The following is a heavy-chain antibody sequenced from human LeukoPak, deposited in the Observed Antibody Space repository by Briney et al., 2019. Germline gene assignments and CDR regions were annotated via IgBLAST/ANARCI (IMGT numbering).Heavy chain of an antibody. Sequence: PSETLSLTCAVDGGSFSGYYWSWIRQPPGKGLEWIGEINHSGSTNYNPSLKSRVTISVDTSKNQFSLKLSSVTAADTAVYYCARGRRYCSSTSCYRSPRYAFDIWGQGTMVTVSS. CDR3: ARGRRYCSSTSCYRSPRYAFDI. D-gene: IGHD2-2*02. V-gene: IGHV4-34*01. J-gene: IGHJ3*02. CDR2: INHSGST. CDR1: GGSFSGYY.